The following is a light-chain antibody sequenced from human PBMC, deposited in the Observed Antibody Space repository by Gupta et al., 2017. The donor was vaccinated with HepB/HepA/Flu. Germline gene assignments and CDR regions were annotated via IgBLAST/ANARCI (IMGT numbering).Light chain of an antibody. CDR2: GAS. J-gene: IGKJ1*01. V-gene: IGKV3-20*01. CDR3: QHDSNSLRT. Sequence: EIVLTQSPGTLSLSPGERATLSCRASQTIINNYLAWYQQKPGQAPRLLIYGASSRATGIPDRFSGSGSGTEFALNISRREPDDFAVYYCQHDSNSLRTFGQGTKVEFK. CDR1: QTIINNY.